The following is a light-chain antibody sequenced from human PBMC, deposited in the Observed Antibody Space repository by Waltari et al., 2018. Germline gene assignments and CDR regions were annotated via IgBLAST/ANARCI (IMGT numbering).Light chain of an antibody. V-gene: IGLV3-1*01. Sequence: SYELTQPPSVSVSPGQTASISCSGDKLGDKYACWYQQKPGQSPVLVIYQDSKRPSGIPERFSAANSGNTATLTISRSQAMHEADYYCQAWDSSTALYVFGTGTKFTVL. J-gene: IGLJ1*01. CDR2: QDS. CDR3: QAWDSSTALYV. CDR1: KLGDKY.